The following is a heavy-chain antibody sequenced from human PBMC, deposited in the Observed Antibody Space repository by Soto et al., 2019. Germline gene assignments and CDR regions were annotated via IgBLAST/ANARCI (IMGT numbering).Heavy chain of an antibody. V-gene: IGHV1-69*13. J-gene: IGHJ3*02. D-gene: IGHD3-22*01. CDR3: ARGRGYYDSSGYYYPHI. CDR1: GGTFSIYA. Sequence: ASVKVSCKASGGTFSIYAISWVLQAPGQGLEWMGGIIPIFGTANYAQKFQGRVTITADESTSTAYMELSSLRSEDTAVYYCARGRGYYDSSGYYYPHIWGQGTMVTVSS. CDR2: IIPIFGTA.